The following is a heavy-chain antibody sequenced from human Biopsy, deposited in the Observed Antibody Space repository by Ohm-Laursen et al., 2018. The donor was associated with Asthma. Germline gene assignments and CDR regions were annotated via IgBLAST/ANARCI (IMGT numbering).Heavy chain of an antibody. CDR2: LPYSGSPYYT. V-gene: IGHV4-39*01. Sequence: PPGTLSRTCTVSGGSISNSNYYCGCLRQSPEKGLEWIGTLPYSGSPYYTFYNPSLESRVTITLDASKNEFSLSLSYVAAADTAQYYCVRQSGYRSGWPKLLFVYYGMDVWGPGTTVTVSS. CDR3: VRQSGYRSGWPKLLFVYYGMDV. CDR1: GGSISNSNYY. D-gene: IGHD6-19*01. J-gene: IGHJ6*02.